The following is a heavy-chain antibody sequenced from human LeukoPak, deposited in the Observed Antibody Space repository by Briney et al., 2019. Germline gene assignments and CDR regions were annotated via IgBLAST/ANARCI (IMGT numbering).Heavy chain of an antibody. D-gene: IGHD3-10*02. CDR1: GFTFSSYE. J-gene: IGHJ6*04. Sequence: GGSLRLSCAASGFTFSSYEMNWVRQAPGKGLEWVSYISSSGSTIYYADSVRGRFTISRDNAKNSLYLQMNSLRAEDMAVYYCAELGITMIGGVWGKGTTVTISS. CDR3: AELGITMIGGV. V-gene: IGHV3-48*03. CDR2: ISSSGSTI.